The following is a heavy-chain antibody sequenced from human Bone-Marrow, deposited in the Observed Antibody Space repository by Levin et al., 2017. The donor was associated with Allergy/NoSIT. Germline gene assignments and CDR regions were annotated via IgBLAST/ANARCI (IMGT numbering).Heavy chain of an antibody. CDR2: IWYDGSNK. CDR1: GFTFSSYG. Sequence: SCAASGFTFSSYGMHWVRQAPGKGLEWVAVIWYDGSNKYYADSVKGRFTISRDNSKNTLYLQMNSLRAEDTAVYYCAGYSSSWYVPKKYNWFDPWGQGTLVTVSS. CDR3: AGYSSSWYVPKKYNWFDP. D-gene: IGHD6-13*01. V-gene: IGHV3-33*01. J-gene: IGHJ5*02.